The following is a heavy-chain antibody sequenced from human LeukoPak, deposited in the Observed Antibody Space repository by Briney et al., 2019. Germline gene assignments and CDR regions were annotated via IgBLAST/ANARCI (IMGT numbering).Heavy chain of an antibody. Sequence: GGSLRLSCAASGFAFSRYAMSWVRQAPGKGLEWVSSISGSPGSTYYADSVKGRFAMSRDNSKNTLYLQMSSLRAEGTAVYYCARGSGYSYGWLDYWGQGTLVTVSS. CDR2: ISGSPGST. CDR1: GFAFSRYA. J-gene: IGHJ4*02. V-gene: IGHV3-23*01. CDR3: ARGSGYSYGWLDY. D-gene: IGHD5-18*01.